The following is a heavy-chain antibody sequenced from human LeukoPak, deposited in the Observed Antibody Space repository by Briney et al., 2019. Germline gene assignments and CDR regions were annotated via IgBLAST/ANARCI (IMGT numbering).Heavy chain of an antibody. CDR3: VRVAATAFLDY. V-gene: IGHV3-64D*06. CDR2: ISSYGGST. D-gene: IGHD2-15*01. Sequence: GGSLRLSCSASGFTFSSYAMHWVRQAPGKGLEYVSAISSYGGSTYYADSVKGRFTISRDNSKNTLYLQVSSLRAEDTAVYYCVRVAATAFLDYWGQGTLVTVSS. J-gene: IGHJ4*02. CDR1: GFTFSSYA.